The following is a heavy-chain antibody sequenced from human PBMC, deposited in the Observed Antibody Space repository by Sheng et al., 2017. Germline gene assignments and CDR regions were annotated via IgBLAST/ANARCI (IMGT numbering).Heavy chain of an antibody. CDR1: GFSLTTDGVG. V-gene: IGHV2-5*01. Sequence: QITLKESGPTLVKPTQTLTLTCTFSGFSLTTDGVGVGWIRQPPGKALEWLALIYWNDDKRYSPSLRSRLTITKDTYTNQVVLTMTNMDPVDTATYYCALRRDQYSGSWYGDYWGQGTLVTVSS. CDR2: IYWNDDK. J-gene: IGHJ4*02. D-gene: IGHD6-13*01. CDR3: ALRRDQYSGSWYGDY.